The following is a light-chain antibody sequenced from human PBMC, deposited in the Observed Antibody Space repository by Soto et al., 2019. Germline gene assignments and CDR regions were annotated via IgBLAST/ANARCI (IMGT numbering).Light chain of an antibody. CDR3: QQYRT. Sequence: TQSPGTLSLSPGERATLSCRASQSVSSSYLAWYQQKPGKAPKLLIYDASSLESGVPSRFSGSGSGTEFTLTISSLQPDEFATYYCQQYRTFGQGTKVEIK. J-gene: IGKJ1*01. CDR1: QSVSSS. V-gene: IGKV1-5*01. CDR2: DAS.